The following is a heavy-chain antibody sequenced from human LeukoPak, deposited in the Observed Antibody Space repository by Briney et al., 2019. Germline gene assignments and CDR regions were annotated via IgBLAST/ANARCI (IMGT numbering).Heavy chain of an antibody. CDR3: ARGIPSGVGATTYYFDY. J-gene: IGHJ4*02. CDR2: INPNSGGT. V-gene: IGHV1-2*06. Sequence: ASVKVSCKASGYTFTGYYMHWVRQAPGQGLEWMGRINPNSGGTNYAQKFQGRVTMTRDTSISTAYMELSRLRSGDTAVYYCARGIPSGVGATTYYFDYWGQGTLVTVSS. CDR1: GYTFTGYY. D-gene: IGHD1-26*01.